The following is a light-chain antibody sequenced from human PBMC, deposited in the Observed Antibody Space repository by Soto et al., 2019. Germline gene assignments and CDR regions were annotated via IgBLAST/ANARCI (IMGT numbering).Light chain of an antibody. V-gene: IGKV1-39*01. CDR1: QSISGY. CDR3: QQSYSTLRT. Sequence: DSQMTQSPSSRSASVGARGTITCRASQSISGYLNWYQQKPRQDPKLLIYAASSVHSGVPSRFSGSGSGTDFTLTISSLQPEDFATYYCQQSYSTLRTFGGGTKVEIK. J-gene: IGKJ4*01. CDR2: AAS.